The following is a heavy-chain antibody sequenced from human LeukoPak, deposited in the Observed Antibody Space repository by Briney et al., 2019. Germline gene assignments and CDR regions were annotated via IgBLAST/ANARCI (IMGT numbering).Heavy chain of an antibody. Sequence: FQGRVTITRDTSASTVYMELSSLRSEDTAVYYCARGGSYRGSLAYWGQGTLVTVSS. V-gene: IGHV1-3*01. D-gene: IGHD1-26*01. J-gene: IGHJ4*02. CDR3: ARGGSYRGSLAY.